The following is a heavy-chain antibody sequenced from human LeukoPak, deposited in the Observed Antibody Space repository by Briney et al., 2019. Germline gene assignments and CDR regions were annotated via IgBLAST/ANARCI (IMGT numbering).Heavy chain of an antibody. J-gene: IGHJ6*03. V-gene: IGHV4-61*02. CDR1: GGSISSGSYY. D-gene: IGHD3-9*01. Sequence: SQTLSLTCTVSGGSISSGSYYWSWIRQPAGKGLEWIGRIYTSGSANYNPSLKSRVTISVDTSKNQFSLKLSSVTAADTAVYYCARSLTGYHNSDYYYYYMDVWGKGTTVTISS. CDR2: IYTSGSA. CDR3: ARSLTGYHNSDYYYYYMDV.